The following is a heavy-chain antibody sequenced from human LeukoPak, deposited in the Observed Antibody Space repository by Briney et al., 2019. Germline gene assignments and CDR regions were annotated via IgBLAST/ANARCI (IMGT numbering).Heavy chain of an antibody. CDR2: IYYSGST. Sequence: SETLSLTCTVSGGSISSSSYYWGWIRQPPGKGLEWIGSIYYSGSTYYNPSLKSRVTISVDTSKNQFSLKLSSVTAADTAVYYCARGRPPLRLVWGRFYFDYWGQGTLVTVSS. CDR3: ARGRPPLRLVWGRFYFDY. D-gene: IGHD5-12*01. CDR1: GGSISSSSYY. J-gene: IGHJ4*02. V-gene: IGHV4-39*01.